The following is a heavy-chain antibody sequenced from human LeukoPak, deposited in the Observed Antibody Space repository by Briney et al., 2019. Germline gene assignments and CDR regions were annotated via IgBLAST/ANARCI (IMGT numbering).Heavy chain of an antibody. V-gene: IGHV1-69*01. CDR3: ARDPEQLGWFDP. CDR1: GGTFSSYA. J-gene: IGHJ5*02. Sequence: SVKVSCKASGGTFSSYAISWVRQAPGQGLEWMGGIIPIFGTANYAQKFQGRVTITADESTSTAYMELSSLRSEDTAVYYSARDPEQLGWFDPGGQGTLVTVSS. D-gene: IGHD6-6*01. CDR2: IIPIFGTA.